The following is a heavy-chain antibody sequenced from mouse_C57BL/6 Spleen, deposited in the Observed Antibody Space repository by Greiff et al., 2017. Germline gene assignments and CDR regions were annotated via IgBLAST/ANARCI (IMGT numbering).Heavy chain of an antibody. V-gene: IGHV5-17*01. CDR1: GFTFSDYG. D-gene: IGHD1-1*01. CDR3: ANYYGSTWFAY. Sequence: EVHLVESGGGLVKPGGSLKLSCAASGFTFSDYGMHWVRQAPETGLEWVAYISSGSSTIYYADTVKGRFTISRDNAKNTLFLQMTSLRSEDTAMYYCANYYGSTWFAYWGQGTLVTVSA. J-gene: IGHJ3*01. CDR2: ISSGSSTI.